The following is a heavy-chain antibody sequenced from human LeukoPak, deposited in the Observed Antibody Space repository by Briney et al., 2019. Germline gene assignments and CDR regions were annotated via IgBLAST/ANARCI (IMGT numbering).Heavy chain of an antibody. J-gene: IGHJ4*02. CDR3: ARELAGHYYGSGSSFDY. Sequence: PGGSLRLSCAASGFTFSSNAMHWVRQAPGKGLEYVSAISSNGGSTYYANSVKGRFTISRDNSKNTLYLQMGSLRAEDMAVYYCARELAGHYYGSGSSFDYWGQGTLVTVSS. CDR1: GFTFSSNA. CDR2: ISSNGGST. V-gene: IGHV3-64*01. D-gene: IGHD3-10*01.